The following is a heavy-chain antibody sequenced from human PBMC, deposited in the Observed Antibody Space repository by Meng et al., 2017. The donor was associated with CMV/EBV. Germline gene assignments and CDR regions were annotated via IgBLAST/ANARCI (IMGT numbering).Heavy chain of an antibody. V-gene: IGHV1-2*02. Sequence: ASVKVSCKASGYTFTGHYMHWVRQAPGQGLEWMGWINPNSGGTNYAQKFQGRVTMTRDTSISTAYMELSRLRSDDTAVYYCARDEGGYSAETRYDYWGQGTLVTVSS. D-gene: IGHD5-12*01. CDR2: INPNSGGT. CDR3: ARDEGGYSAETRYDY. J-gene: IGHJ4*02. CDR1: GYTFTGHY.